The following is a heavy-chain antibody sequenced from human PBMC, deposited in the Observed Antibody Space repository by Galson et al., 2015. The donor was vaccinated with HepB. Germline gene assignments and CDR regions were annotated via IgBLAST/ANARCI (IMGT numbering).Heavy chain of an antibody. D-gene: IGHD1-26*01. Sequence: SVKVSCKASGGTFSSYAISWVRQAPGQGLEWMGGIIPIFGTANYAQKFQGRVTITADESTSTAYMELSSLRSEDTAVYYCARAPWELPDKFDYWGQGTLVTVSS. V-gene: IGHV1-69*13. CDR2: IIPIFGTA. J-gene: IGHJ4*02. CDR3: ARAPWELPDKFDY. CDR1: GGTFSSYA.